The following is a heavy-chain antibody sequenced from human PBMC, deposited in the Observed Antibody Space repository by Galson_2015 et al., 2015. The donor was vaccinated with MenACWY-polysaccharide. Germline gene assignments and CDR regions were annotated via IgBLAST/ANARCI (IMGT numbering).Heavy chain of an antibody. CDR2: IDPDSGDT. CDR1: GYTFTDYN. V-gene: IGHV1-2*02. J-gene: IGHJ4*02. D-gene: IGHD6-19*01. Sequence: SVKVSCKASGYTFTDYNMYWVRQAPGQGLEWVGWIDPDSGDTKSAQKFQGRVTMTRDVSISTAYMELSWLRSDDTAVYYCTRGVLAVARVPTSGSNDFWGQGTLVTASS. CDR3: TRGVLAVARVPTSGSNDF.